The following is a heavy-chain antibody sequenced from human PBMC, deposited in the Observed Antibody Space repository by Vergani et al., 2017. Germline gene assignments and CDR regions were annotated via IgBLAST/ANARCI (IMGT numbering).Heavy chain of an antibody. J-gene: IGHJ1*01. CDR3: ARHGRSGWACYFQQ. V-gene: IGHV4-59*08. CDR1: GGSFNTYY. Sequence: QVQLEESGPGLVKPSETLSLTCTVSGGSFNTYYWSWIRHSPGKGLEWIGYIYSTGSTNYNPSLNSRVTMSVDTSKNQYSLTLPSVTAADTAVYYCARHGRSGWACYFQQWGQGTLVTASS. CDR2: IYSTGST. D-gene: IGHD6-19*01.